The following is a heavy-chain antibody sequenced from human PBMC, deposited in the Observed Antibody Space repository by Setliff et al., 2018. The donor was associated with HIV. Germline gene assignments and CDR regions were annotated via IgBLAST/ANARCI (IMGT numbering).Heavy chain of an antibody. Sequence: GGSLRLSCAASGFTFTGNWMTWVRQAPGKGLEWVANINRDGSERNYVDSVRGRFTISRDNAKNSLYLQMNRLRVEDTALYYCRQGGNWGQGTLVTVSS. CDR1: GFTFTGNW. CDR2: INRDGSER. V-gene: IGHV3-7*01. D-gene: IGHD3-16*01. CDR3: RQGGN. J-gene: IGHJ4*02.